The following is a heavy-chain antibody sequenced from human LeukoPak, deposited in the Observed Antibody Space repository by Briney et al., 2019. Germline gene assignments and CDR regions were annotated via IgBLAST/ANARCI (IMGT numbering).Heavy chain of an antibody. Sequence: PSETLSLTCGVSSGSLSGYHWRWIRQPPGGGLEWLGENTHSGSPNYNPSLKSRVTISGDTSKKQFSLNLKSVTAADTGVYYCARGVDLWGRGTPVTVSS. J-gene: IGHJ2*01. CDR3: ARGVDL. CDR2: NTHSGSP. V-gene: IGHV4-34*01. CDR1: SGSLSGYH.